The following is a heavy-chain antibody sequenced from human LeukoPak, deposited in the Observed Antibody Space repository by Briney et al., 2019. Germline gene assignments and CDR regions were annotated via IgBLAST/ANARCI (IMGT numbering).Heavy chain of an antibody. V-gene: IGHV3-11*01. Sequence: GGSLRLSCAASGFTFSDYYMSWIRQAPGKGLEWVSYISSSSSTIYYADSVKGRFTISRDNAKNSLYLQMNSLTAEDAAVYYCARDDDSSGYYYPWGQGTLVTVSS. J-gene: IGHJ5*02. CDR3: ARDDDSSGYYYP. D-gene: IGHD3-22*01. CDR2: ISSSSSTI. CDR1: GFTFSDYY.